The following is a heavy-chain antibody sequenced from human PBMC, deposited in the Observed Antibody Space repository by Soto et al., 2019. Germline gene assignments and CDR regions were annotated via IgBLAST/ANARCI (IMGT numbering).Heavy chain of an antibody. CDR1: GYTFTSYY. J-gene: IGHJ6*02. CDR2: INPSGGST. CDR3: ARARIAARGSCYYYGMDV. D-gene: IGHD6-6*01. Sequence: QVQLVQSGAEVKKPGASVKVSCKASGYTFTSYYMHWVRQAPGQGLEWMGIINPSGGSTSYAQEFQGRVTMTRDTSTSTLYMDLSSLRSEDTAVYYCARARIAARGSCYYYGMDVWGQGTTVTVSS. V-gene: IGHV1-46*01.